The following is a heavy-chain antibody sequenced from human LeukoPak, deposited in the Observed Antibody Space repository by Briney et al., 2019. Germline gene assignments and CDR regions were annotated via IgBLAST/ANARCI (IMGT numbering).Heavy chain of an antibody. CDR3: ARDRRILRFLEWLFDY. CDR1: GYTFTGYY. D-gene: IGHD3-3*01. CDR2: INPNSGGT. J-gene: IGHJ4*02. Sequence: ASVKVSCKASGYTFTGYYMHWVRQAPGQGLEWMGWINPNSGGTNYAQKFQGRVTMTRDTSISTAYMELSRLRSDDTAVYYCARDRRILRFLEWLFDYWGQGTLVTVSS. V-gene: IGHV1-2*02.